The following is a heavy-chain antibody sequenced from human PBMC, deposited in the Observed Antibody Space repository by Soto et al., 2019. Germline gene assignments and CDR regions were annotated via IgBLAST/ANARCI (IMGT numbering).Heavy chain of an antibody. J-gene: IGHJ4*02. CDR1: GGSFSGYY. CDR2: INHSGST. CDR3: AEHSSGYYYETYFDY. D-gene: IGHD3-22*01. Sequence: SETLSLTCAVYGGSFSGYYWSWIRQPPGKGLEWIGEINHSGSTNYNPSLKSRVTISVDTSKNQFSLKLSSVTAADTAVYYCAEHSSGYYYETYFDYWGQGTLVTVSS. V-gene: IGHV4-34*01.